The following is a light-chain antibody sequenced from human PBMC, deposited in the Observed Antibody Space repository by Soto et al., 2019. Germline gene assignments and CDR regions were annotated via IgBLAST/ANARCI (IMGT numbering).Light chain of an antibody. V-gene: IGKV1-39*01. CDR1: QSISVY. J-gene: IGKJ1*01. CDR3: QQSYSRPRA. Sequence: DIQMTQSPSSLSAYVGDRVTITCRASQSISVYLNWYQQKPGKAPNLLIYSSSSLESGVPSRFSGSGSGTDFTLTINSLQPEDFATYFCQQSYSRPRAFGQGTKVEI. CDR2: SSS.